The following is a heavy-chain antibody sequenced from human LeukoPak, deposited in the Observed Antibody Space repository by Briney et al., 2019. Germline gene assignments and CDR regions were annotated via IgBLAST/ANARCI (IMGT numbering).Heavy chain of an antibody. D-gene: IGHD3-10*01. CDR2: ISSSSSYI. CDR3: ARDYYGSGSYYLLYYFDY. V-gene: IGHV3-21*01. Sequence: GGSLRLSCAASGFTFSSYSMNWVRQAPGKGLEWVSSISSSSSYIYYADSVKGRFTISRDNAKDSLYLQMNSLRAEDTAVYYCARDYYGSGSYYLLYYFDYWGQGTLVTVSS. CDR1: GFTFSSYS. J-gene: IGHJ4*02.